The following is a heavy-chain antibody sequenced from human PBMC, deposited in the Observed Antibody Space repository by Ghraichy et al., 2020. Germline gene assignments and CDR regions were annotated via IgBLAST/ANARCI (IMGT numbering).Heavy chain of an antibody. Sequence: TLSLTCTVSGGSISSSSYYWGWIRQPPGKGLEWIGSIYYSGSTYYNPSLKSRVTISVDTSKNQFSLKLSSVTAADTAVYYCARGGDTAMGWGQGTLVTVSS. D-gene: IGHD5-18*01. CDR1: GGSISSSSYY. CDR2: IYYSGST. V-gene: IGHV4-39*07. CDR3: ARGGDTAMG. J-gene: IGHJ4*02.